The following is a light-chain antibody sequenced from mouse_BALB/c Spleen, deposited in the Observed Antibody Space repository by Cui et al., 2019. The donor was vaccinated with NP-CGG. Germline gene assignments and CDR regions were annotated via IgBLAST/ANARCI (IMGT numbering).Light chain of an antibody. CDR2: GTN. J-gene: IGLJ1*01. CDR1: TGTVTTSHY. Sequence: VVTHESALTTSPGETVTFTCRSSTGTVTTSHYANWVQEKPDHLFTGLIGGTNNRAPGVPARFSGSLIGDKAALTITGAQIEDEAIYFCALWYSNHWVFGGGTKLTVL. V-gene: IGLV1*01. CDR3: ALWYSNHWV.